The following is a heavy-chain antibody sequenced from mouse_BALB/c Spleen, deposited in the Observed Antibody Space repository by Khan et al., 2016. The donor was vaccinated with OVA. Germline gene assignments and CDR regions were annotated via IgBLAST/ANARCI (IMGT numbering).Heavy chain of an antibody. D-gene: IGHD1-1*01. CDR3: ATSYFYVYYFDY. V-gene: IGHV5-17*02. CDR1: GFTFSSYG. CDR2: ISGDSNTI. J-gene: IGHJ2*01. Sequence: EVMLVESGGDLVQPGGSRKLSCAASGFTFSSYGMHWVRQAPEKGLEWVAYISGDSNTIYYADTVKGRFTISRDNPRNTLFLQMTSLMSKDTAMYYCATSYFYVYYFDYWGRGTTLTVSS.